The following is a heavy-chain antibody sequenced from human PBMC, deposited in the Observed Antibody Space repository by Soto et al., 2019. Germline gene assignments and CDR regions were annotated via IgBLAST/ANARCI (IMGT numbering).Heavy chain of an antibody. CDR2: ISGSGGST. J-gene: IGHJ6*02. Sequence: EVQLLESGGGLVQPGGSLRLSCAASGFTFSSYAMSWVRQAPGKGLEWVSAISGSGGSTYYADSVKGRFTISRDNSKNTLYLQMNSLRAEDTAVYYCAKGLRNCSSTSCPYYYYYGMDVWGQGTTVTVSS. CDR1: GFTFSSYA. V-gene: IGHV3-23*01. CDR3: AKGLRNCSSTSCPYYYYYGMDV. D-gene: IGHD2-2*01.